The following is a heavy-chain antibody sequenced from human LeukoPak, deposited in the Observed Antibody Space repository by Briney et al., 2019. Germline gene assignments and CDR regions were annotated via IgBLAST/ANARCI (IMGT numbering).Heavy chain of an antibody. D-gene: IGHD1-26*01. J-gene: IGHJ1*01. CDR1: GFTFSNYW. CDR3: AKDMGSYASVFQH. Sequence: PGGSLRLSCAASGFTFSNYWMSWVRQAPGKGLEWVAFIRYDGSNKYYADSVKGRFTISRDNSKNTLYLQMNSLRAEDTAVYYCAKDMGSYASVFQHWGQGTLVTVSS. CDR2: IRYDGSNK. V-gene: IGHV3-30*02.